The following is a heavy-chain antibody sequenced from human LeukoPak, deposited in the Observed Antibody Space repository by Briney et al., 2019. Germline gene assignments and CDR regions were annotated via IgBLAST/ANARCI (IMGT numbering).Heavy chain of an antibody. CDR2: ISSGSDYI. J-gene: IGHJ4*02. CDR3: TRDLSLAAPQGFDY. CDR1: GFTFRRYS. Sequence: GGSLRLSCTASGFTFRRYSFNWVRQAPGKGLEWVSTISSGSDYIYYADSVRGRFTISRDNAENSLYLQMNSLRAEDTAVYYCTRDLSLAAPQGFDYWGQGTPVTVSS. D-gene: IGHD6-6*01. V-gene: IGHV3-21*01.